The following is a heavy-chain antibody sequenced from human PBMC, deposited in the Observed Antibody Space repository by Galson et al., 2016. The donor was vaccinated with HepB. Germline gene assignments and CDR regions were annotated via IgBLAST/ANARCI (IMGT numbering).Heavy chain of an antibody. Sequence: SLRLSCAASGFPFTDYYMSWVRQAPGKGLEWISYVSNTTFDTDYADSVKGRFTISRDNAKNSLYLQMNSLRAEDTAVYYCARMPGYCSNIRCDERGWYFDLWGRGALITVSS. CDR3: ARMPGYCSNIRCDERGWYFDL. CDR2: VSNTTFDT. CDR1: GFPFTDYY. D-gene: IGHD2-2*01. J-gene: IGHJ2*01. V-gene: IGHV3-11*06.